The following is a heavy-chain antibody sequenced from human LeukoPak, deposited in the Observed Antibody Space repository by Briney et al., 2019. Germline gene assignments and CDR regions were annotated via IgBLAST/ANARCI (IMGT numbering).Heavy chain of an antibody. V-gene: IGHV1-69*06. Sequence: SVKVSCKASGGTFSSYAISWVRQAPGQGLEWMGGIIPIFGTANYAQKFQGRVTITADKSTSTAYMELSSLRSEDTAVYYCAVDCSSTSRYSYYYGMDVWGKGTTVTVSS. CDR2: IIPIFGTA. CDR1: GGTFSSYA. D-gene: IGHD2-2*02. CDR3: AVDCSSTSRYSYYYGMDV. J-gene: IGHJ6*04.